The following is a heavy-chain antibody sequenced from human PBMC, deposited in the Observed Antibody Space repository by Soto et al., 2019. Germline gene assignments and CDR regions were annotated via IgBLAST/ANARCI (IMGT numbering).Heavy chain of an antibody. CDR1: GFTFSSYS. CDR2: ISSSSSTI. Sequence: LRLSCAASGFTFSSYSMNWVRQAPGKELEWVSYISSSSSTIYYADSVKGRFTISRDNAKNSLYLQLNSLRDEDTAVYYCASRLLWFGELSYRYGMDVWGQGTTVNVS. D-gene: IGHD3-10*01. V-gene: IGHV3-48*02. J-gene: IGHJ6*02. CDR3: ASRLLWFGELSYRYGMDV.